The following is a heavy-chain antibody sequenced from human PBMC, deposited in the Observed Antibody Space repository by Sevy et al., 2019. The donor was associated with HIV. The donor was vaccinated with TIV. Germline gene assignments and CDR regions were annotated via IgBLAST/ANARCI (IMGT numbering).Heavy chain of an antibody. V-gene: IGHV3-7*01. CDR1: GFTFSSYW. CDR2: IKQDGSEK. J-gene: IGHJ6*02. Sequence: GGSLRLSCAASGFTFSSYWMSWVRQAPGKGLEWVANIKQDGSEKYYVDSVKGRFTISRDNAKNSLYLQMNSLRAEDTAVYYCALTPTTVTLWGYYYYGMDVWGQGTTVTVSS. D-gene: IGHD4-4*01. CDR3: ALTPTTVTLWGYYYYGMDV.